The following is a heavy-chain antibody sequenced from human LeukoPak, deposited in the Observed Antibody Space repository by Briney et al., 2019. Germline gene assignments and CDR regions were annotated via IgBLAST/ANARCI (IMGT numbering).Heavy chain of an antibody. V-gene: IGHV3-53*01. CDR3: ARVPRRYYYYYGMDV. CDR2: IYGGGST. Sequence: GGSLRLSCAASGFTVSSNYMNWVRQAPGKGLEWVSVIYGGGSTYYADSVRGRFTISRDNSNNTLYLQMNSLRAEDTAVYYCARVPRRYYYYYGMDVWGQGTTVTVSS. CDR1: GFTVSSNY. J-gene: IGHJ6*02.